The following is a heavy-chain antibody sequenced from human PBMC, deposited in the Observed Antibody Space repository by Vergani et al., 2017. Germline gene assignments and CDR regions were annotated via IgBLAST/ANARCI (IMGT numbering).Heavy chain of an antibody. CDR3: ARLVRDRGYYYYYYMDV. CDR2: INHSGST. V-gene: IGHV4-34*01. Sequence: QVQLQQWGAGLLKPSETLSLTCAVYGGSFSGYYWSWIRQPPGKGLEWIGEINHSGSTNYNPSLKSRVTISVDTSKNQFSLKLSSVTAADTAVYYCARLVRDRGYYYYYYMDVWGKGP. J-gene: IGHJ6*03. CDR1: GGSFSGYY. D-gene: IGHD2-2*01.